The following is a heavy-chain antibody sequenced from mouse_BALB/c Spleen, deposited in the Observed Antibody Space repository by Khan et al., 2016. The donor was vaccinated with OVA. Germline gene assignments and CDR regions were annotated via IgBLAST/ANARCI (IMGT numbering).Heavy chain of an antibody. D-gene: IGHD2-4*01. CDR1: GFSLTTYG. CDR2: IWSGGTT. CDR3: ARNYEYDEGLAY. V-gene: IGHV2-2*02. J-gene: IGHJ3*01. Sequence: QVQLKESGPGLVQPSQSLSITCTVSGFSLTTYGVHWVRQSPGKGLEWLGVIWSGGTTDYSAAFISRLSITKDNSKSQVFFKMNSLQANDKAIYYCARNYEYDEGLAYWGQGTLVTVSA.